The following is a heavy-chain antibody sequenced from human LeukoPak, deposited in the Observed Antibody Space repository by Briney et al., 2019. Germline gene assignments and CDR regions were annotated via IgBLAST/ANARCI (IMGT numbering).Heavy chain of an antibody. D-gene: IGHD1-1*01. CDR1: GGPITSNF. J-gene: IGHJ4*02. V-gene: IGHV4-59*08. CDR3: ARAKPDWNPPDY. CDR2: LYNTVNT. Sequence: SETLSLTCTVSGGPITSNFWSWIRRPPGKGLEWIGYLYNTVNTKYNPSLKSRATISGDTSKNQFSLKLNSLSAADTAVYYCARAKPDWNPPDYWGQGILVTVSS.